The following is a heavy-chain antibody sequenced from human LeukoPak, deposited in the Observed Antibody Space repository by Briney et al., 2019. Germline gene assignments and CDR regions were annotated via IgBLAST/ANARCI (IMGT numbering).Heavy chain of an antibody. CDR3: ARDRISAISRGWFDP. D-gene: IGHD2-21*01. J-gene: IGHJ5*02. CDR2: IKEDGSEK. Sequence: GGSLRLSCAASGFSFSSYWMSWVRQAPGKGLEWLANIKEDGSEKYYVDSVKGRFTISRDNAKNSLYLQMNSLRVEDAAVYYCARDRISAISRGWFDPWGQGTLVTVSS. CDR1: GFSFSSYW. V-gene: IGHV3-7*01.